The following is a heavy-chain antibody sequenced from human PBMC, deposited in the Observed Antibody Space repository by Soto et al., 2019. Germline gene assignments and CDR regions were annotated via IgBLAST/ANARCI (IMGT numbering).Heavy chain of an antibody. Sequence: ASVKVSCKASGGTFSSYAISWVRQAPGQGLEWMGGIIPIFGTANYAQKFQGRVTITADESTSTAYMELSSLRSEDTAAYYCARGVVYCSSTSCPPGGDYYYGMDVWGQGTTVTVSS. V-gene: IGHV1-69*13. J-gene: IGHJ6*02. CDR3: ARGVVYCSSTSCPPGGDYYYGMDV. CDR1: GGTFSSYA. CDR2: IIPIFGTA. D-gene: IGHD2-2*01.